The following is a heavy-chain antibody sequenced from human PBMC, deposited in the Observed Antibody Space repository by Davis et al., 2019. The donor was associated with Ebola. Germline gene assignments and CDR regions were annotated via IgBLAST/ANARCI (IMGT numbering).Heavy chain of an antibody. D-gene: IGHD2-21*02. CDR2: IYPGDSDT. J-gene: IGHJ4*02. Sequence: KVSCKGSGYSFTSYWIGWVRQMPGKGLEWMGIIYPGDSDTRYSPSFQGQVTISADKSISTAYLQWSSLKASDTAMYYCARSLAYCGGDCYSDYWGQGTLVTVSS. CDR1: GYSFTSYW. V-gene: IGHV5-51*01. CDR3: ARSLAYCGGDCYSDY.